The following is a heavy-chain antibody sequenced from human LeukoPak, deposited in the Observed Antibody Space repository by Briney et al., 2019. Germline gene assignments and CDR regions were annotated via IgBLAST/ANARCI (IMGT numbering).Heavy chain of an antibody. CDR1: SGSIGNDALY. CDR3: AKGVTTVRIYYHGMDV. D-gene: IGHD4-17*01. CDR2: INHSGST. J-gene: IGHJ6*02. Sequence: SETLSLTCTVSSGSIGNDALYWSWIRQPPGKGLEWIGEINHSGSTNYNPSLKSRVTISVDTSKNQFSLKLSSVTAADTAVYYCAKGVTTVRIYYHGMDVWGQGTTVTVSS. V-gene: IGHV4-34*01.